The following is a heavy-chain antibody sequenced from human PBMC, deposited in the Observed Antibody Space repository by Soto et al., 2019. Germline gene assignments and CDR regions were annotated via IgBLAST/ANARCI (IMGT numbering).Heavy chain of an antibody. CDR2: IYYSGST. J-gene: IGHJ6*02. Sequence: LSLTCTVSGGSISSSSYYWGWIRQPPGKGREWIGSIYYSGSTYYNPSLKSRVTISVDTSKNQFSLKLSSVTAADTAVYYCAGIIVATMRYYYYGMDVWGQGTTVTVSS. CDR3: AGIIVATMRYYYYGMDV. D-gene: IGHD5-12*01. V-gene: IGHV4-39*01. CDR1: GGSISSSSYY.